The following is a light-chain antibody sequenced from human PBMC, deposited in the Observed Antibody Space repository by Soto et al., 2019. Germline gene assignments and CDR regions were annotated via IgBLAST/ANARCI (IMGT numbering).Light chain of an antibody. CDR3: QQSYSLYT. J-gene: IGKJ2*01. Sequence: DIQMTQSPSSLSAAVGDRVTITCRASQNINNYLNWYQQNPGKAPNLLISTASSLQSVVPSRISANGSATDFTLTINTLQPEDFATYYCQQSYSLYTFGQGTQLEIQ. V-gene: IGKV1-39*01. CDR2: TAS. CDR1: QNINNY.